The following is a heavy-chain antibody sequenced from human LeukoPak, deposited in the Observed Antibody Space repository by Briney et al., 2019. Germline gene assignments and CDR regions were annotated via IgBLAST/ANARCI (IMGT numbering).Heavy chain of an antibody. Sequence: GRSLRLSCAASGFTFSSYAMHWVRQAPGKGLEWVAVISYDGSNKYYADSVKGRFTISRDNSKNTLYLQMNSLRAEDTAVYYCARDDSRGVVVPAAAACDYWGQGTLVTVSS. CDR3: ARDDSRGVVVPAAAACDY. CDR2: ISYDGSNK. V-gene: IGHV3-30*01. D-gene: IGHD2-2*01. J-gene: IGHJ4*02. CDR1: GFTFSSYA.